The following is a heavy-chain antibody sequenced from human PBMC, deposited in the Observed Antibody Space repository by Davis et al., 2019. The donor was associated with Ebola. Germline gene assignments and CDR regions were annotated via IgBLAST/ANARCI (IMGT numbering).Heavy chain of an antibody. Sequence: SLKISCATSGFTFSSHAMHWVRQAPGKGLEWVSGISWNSGSIGYADSVKGRFTISRDNAKNSLYLQMNSLRAEDTALYYCAKDVAAGNVPVWGQGTLVTVSS. D-gene: IGHD6-13*01. V-gene: IGHV3-9*01. J-gene: IGHJ4*02. CDR1: GFTFSSHA. CDR3: AKDVAAGNVPV. CDR2: ISWNSGSI.